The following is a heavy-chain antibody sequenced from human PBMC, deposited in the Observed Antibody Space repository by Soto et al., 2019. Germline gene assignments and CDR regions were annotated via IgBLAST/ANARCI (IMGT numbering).Heavy chain of an antibody. CDR1: GYAFTTYG. CDR3: ARGRYGDY. Sequence: QVHLVQSGAEVKKPGASVKVSCQGSGYAFTTYGITWVQQAPGQGLEWMGWICAHNGNTNYAQKLQGRVTVTRDTSTSTAYMELRSLRYDDTAVYYCARGRYGDYWGQGALVTVSS. CDR2: ICAHNGNT. D-gene: IGHD1-1*01. J-gene: IGHJ4*02. V-gene: IGHV1-18*01.